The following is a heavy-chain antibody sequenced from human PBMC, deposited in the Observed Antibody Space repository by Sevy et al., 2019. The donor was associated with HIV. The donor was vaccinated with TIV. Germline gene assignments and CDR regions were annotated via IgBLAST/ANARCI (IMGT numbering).Heavy chain of an antibody. Sequence: ASVKVSCKASGYTFTGYYMHWVRQAPGQGLEWMGWINPNSGGTNYAQKFQGRVTMTRDTSISTAYMELSRLRSDDTAVYYCARGWKMATIMRKDAFDIWGQGTMVTVSS. CDR3: ARGWKMATIMRKDAFDI. CDR2: INPNSGGT. D-gene: IGHD5-12*01. V-gene: IGHV1-2*02. CDR1: GYTFTGYY. J-gene: IGHJ3*02.